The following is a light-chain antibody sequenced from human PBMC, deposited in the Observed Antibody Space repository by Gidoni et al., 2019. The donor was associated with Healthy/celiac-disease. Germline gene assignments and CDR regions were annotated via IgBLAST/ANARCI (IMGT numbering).Light chain of an antibody. J-gene: IGKJ2*02. Sequence: DIQMTQSPSTLSASVGDRVTITCRASQSRSSWLAWYQQKPGKAPKLLIYKASSLESGVPSRFSGSGSGTEFTLTISSLQPDDFATYYCQQYNSYSPWTFGQGTKLEIK. CDR3: QQYNSYSPWT. CDR1: QSRSSW. V-gene: IGKV1-5*03. CDR2: KAS.